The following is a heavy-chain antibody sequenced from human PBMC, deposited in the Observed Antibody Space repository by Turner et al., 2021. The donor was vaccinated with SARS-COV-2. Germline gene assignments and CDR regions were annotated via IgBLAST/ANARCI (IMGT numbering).Heavy chain of an antibody. CDR1: GGSLSGYY. J-gene: IGHJ4*02. CDR2: VHPYGTT. Sequence: HLQHGAAGPLNPSEPLSPICAVNGGSLSGYYWTWIRQPPGKGLEWIGEVHPYGTTYYNPSLKSRVSMSVDTSKNQFSLKLNSVTAADTAFYYCARGDDPRKSGVVWGQGTLVTVSS. CDR3: ARGDDPRKSGVV. V-gene: IGHV4-34*01. D-gene: IGHD3-3*01.